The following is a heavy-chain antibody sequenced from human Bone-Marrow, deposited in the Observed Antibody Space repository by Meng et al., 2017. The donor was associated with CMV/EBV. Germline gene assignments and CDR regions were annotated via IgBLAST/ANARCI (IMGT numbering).Heavy chain of an antibody. D-gene: IGHD3-3*01. CDR2: IYYSGNT. V-gene: IGHV4-59*12. J-gene: IGHJ6*02. Sequence: GSLRPACTVSGASTSRYYWSWIRQPPGKELGWIGYIYYSGNTNYNPSLKSRVTISVDTSKNQFSLKLSSVTAADTAVYFCARSYYDFWSGYRKCRMDVWGQGTTVTVSS. CDR3: ARSYYDFWSGYRKCRMDV. CDR1: GASTSRYY.